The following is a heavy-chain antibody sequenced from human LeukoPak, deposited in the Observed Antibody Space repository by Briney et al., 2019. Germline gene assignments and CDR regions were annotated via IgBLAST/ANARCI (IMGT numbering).Heavy chain of an antibody. CDR3: ASHPDDWTTVITNFNY. CDR2: ISHSGST. J-gene: IGHJ4*02. Sequence: SETLSLTCTVSGGSVTSDKFYWAWIRQAPGKGLEWIASISHSGSTSYNPSLKSRGTTSVDSSTNHCYLKLSSVTAADTAIYYCASHPDDWTTVITNFNYWGQGTLVAVSS. V-gene: IGHV4-39*02. CDR1: GGSVTSDKFY. D-gene: IGHD4-17*01.